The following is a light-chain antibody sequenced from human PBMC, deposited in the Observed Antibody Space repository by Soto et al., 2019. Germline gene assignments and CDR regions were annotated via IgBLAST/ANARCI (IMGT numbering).Light chain of an antibody. J-gene: IGLJ1*01. CDR1: SSDVGGYNY. CDR2: DVS. Sequence: QSALTQPASVSGSPGQSITISCPGTSSDVGGYNYVSWYQQHPGKAPKLMICDVSNRPSGVSNRFSGSKSGNTASLTISGLQAEDEADYYCSSYTSSSTLVFGTGTKVTVL. CDR3: SSYTSSSTLV. V-gene: IGLV2-14*01.